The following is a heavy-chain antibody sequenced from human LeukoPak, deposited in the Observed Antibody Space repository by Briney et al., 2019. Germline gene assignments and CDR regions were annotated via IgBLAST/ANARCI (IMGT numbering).Heavy chain of an antibody. J-gene: IGHJ4*02. CDR3: ARDLGGIAAAVLAY. CDR1: GFTFSSYG. Sequence: PGGSLRLSCAASGFTFSSYGMHWVRQAPGKGLEWVANINQDGSEEYYVDSVKGRFTFFRDNAKNSLYLQMNSLRAEDTAVYYCARDLGGIAAAVLAYWGQGTLVTVSS. V-gene: IGHV3-7*01. CDR2: INQDGSEE. D-gene: IGHD6-13*01.